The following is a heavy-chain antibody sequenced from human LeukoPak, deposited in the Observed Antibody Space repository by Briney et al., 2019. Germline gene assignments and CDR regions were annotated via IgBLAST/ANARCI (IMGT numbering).Heavy chain of an antibody. CDR2: FDPEDGET. V-gene: IGHV1-24*01. J-gene: IGHJ4*02. Sequence: ASVKVSCKVSGYTLTELSMHWVRQAPGKGLEWMGGFDPEDGETIYAQKFRGRVTMTEDTSTDTAYMELSSLRSEDTAVYYCARAGGYYYDSSGYPSPFDYWGQGTLVTVSS. CDR1: GYTLTELS. CDR3: ARAGGYYYDSSGYPSPFDY. D-gene: IGHD3-22*01.